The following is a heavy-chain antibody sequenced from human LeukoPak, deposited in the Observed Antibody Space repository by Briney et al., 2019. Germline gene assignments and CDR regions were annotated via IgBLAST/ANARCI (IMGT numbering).Heavy chain of an antibody. V-gene: IGHV1-8*01. Sequence: ASVKVSRKASGYTFTSYDINWVRQATGQGLEWRGWMNPNSGNTGYAQKFQGRVTMTRNTSISTAYMELSSLRSEDTAVYYCERATPKSPIVAMITNGDYWGQGTLVTVSS. CDR2: MNPNSGNT. D-gene: IGHD5-12*01. CDR3: ERATPKSPIVAMITNGDY. CDR1: GYTFTSYD. J-gene: IGHJ4*02.